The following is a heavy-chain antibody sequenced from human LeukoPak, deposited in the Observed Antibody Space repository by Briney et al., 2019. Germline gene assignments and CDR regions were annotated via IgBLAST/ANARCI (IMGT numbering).Heavy chain of an antibody. CDR1: GFTFSSYS. CDR3: ARETPTLLPYYMDV. J-gene: IGHJ6*03. D-gene: IGHD2-21*02. V-gene: IGHV3-21*01. CDR2: ISSSSSYI. Sequence: GGSLRLSCAASGFTFSSYSMNWVRQAPGKGLEWVSSISSSSSYIYYADSVKGRFTISRDNAKNSLYLQMNSLRAEDTAVYYCARETPTLLPYYMDVWGKGTTVTVSS.